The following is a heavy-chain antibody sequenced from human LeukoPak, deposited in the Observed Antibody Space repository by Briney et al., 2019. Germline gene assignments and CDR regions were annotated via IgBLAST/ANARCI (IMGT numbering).Heavy chain of an antibody. CDR2: ISGSGGGT. D-gene: IGHD2-2*03. CDR3: AKDGFKEGLNWFDP. Sequence: GGSLRLSCAASGFTFSSYAMSWVRQAPGKGLEWVSAISGSGGGTYYADSVKGRFTISRDNSKNTLYLQMNSLRAEDTAVYYCAKDGFKEGLNWFDPWGQGTLVTVSS. J-gene: IGHJ5*02. V-gene: IGHV3-23*01. CDR1: GFTFSSYA.